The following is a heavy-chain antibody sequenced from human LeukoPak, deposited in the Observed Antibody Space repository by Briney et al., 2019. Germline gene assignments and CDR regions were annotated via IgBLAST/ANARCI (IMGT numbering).Heavy chain of an antibody. CDR3: AKAGIVVVPAALDY. CDR2: IKQDGSEK. Sequence: GGSLRLSCAASGFTFSSYWMSWVRQAPGKGLEWVANIKQDGSEKYYVDSVKGRFTISRDNAKNSLYLQMNSLRAEDTAVYYCAKAGIVVVPAALDYWGQGTLVTVSS. J-gene: IGHJ4*02. V-gene: IGHV3-7*01. D-gene: IGHD2-2*01. CDR1: GFTFSSYW.